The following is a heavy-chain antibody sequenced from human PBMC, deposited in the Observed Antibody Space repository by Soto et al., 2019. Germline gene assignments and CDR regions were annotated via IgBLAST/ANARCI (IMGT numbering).Heavy chain of an antibody. CDR3: ARAPDITRVRNWYFDL. D-gene: IGHD3-9*01. CDR1: GGTSSSYA. J-gene: IGHJ2*01. CDR2: IIPIFGTA. Sequence: SVKVSCKASGGTSSSYAISWVRQAPGQGLEWMGGIIPIFGTANYAQKFQGRVTITADESTSTAYMELSSLRSEDTAVYYCARAPDITRVRNWYFDLWGRGTLVTVSS. V-gene: IGHV1-69*13.